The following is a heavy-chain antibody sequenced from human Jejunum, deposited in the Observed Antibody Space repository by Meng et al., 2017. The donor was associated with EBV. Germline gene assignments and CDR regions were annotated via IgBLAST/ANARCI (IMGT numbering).Heavy chain of an antibody. V-gene: IGHV4-59*01. J-gene: IGHJ4*02. CDR1: GDSISNYY. CDR3: ARRANGPRGWFDY. Sequence: QVQLQESGPGMVKPSETLSLTCTVSGDSISNYYWPWIRQPPGKGLEWIGYIYYSGSANHNPSLRSRVTMSRDTSKNQFSLKLTSVTAADTAVYYCARRANGPRGWFDYWGQGTLVTVSS. D-gene: IGHD6-19*01. CDR2: IYYSGSA.